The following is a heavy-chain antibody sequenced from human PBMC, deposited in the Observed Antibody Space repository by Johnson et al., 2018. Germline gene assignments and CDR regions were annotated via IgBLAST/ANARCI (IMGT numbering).Heavy chain of an antibody. D-gene: IGHD2-8*01. V-gene: IGHV1-69*01. CDR2: IIPLFGTA. J-gene: IGHJ3*02. CDR3: AWIDGTNGVCYTPLDGLGI. Sequence: QVQLQESGAEVKKPGSSVKVSCKASGGTFSSYAISWVRQAPGQGLEWMGGIIPLFGTANYAQKFQGRVTLTAAESTSTAYMERSSLSAEDTAVYYCAWIDGTNGVCYTPLDGLGIWGQGTMVTVSS. CDR1: GGTFSSYA.